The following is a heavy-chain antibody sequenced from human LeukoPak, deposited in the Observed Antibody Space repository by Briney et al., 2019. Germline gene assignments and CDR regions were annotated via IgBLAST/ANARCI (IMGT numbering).Heavy chain of an antibody. D-gene: IGHD3-9*01. CDR1: GGSFGGYY. CDR2: INHSGST. Sequence: SETLSLTCAVYGGSFGGYYWSWIRQPPGKGLEWIGEINHSGSTNYNPSLKSRVTISVDTSKNQFSLKLSSVTAADTAVYYCARVPVIRVTIFLEVSYGMDVWGQGTTVTVSS. J-gene: IGHJ6*02. V-gene: IGHV4-34*01. CDR3: ARVPVIRVTIFLEVSYGMDV.